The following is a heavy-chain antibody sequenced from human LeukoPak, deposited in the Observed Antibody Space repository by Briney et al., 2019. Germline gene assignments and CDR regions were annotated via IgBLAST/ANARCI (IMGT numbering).Heavy chain of an antibody. J-gene: IGHJ4*02. Sequence: SETLSLTCTVSGGSISSGGYSWSWLRQPPGKGLEWIGYISHSGNTNYNPSLKSRVTISVDRSKNQFSLNLSSVTAADTAIYYCARTSRDGYHLGFYFDYGGQGTLVTVSS. CDR2: ISHSGNT. CDR3: ARTSRDGYHLGFYFDY. V-gene: IGHV4-30-2*01. D-gene: IGHD5-24*01. CDR1: GGSISSGGYS.